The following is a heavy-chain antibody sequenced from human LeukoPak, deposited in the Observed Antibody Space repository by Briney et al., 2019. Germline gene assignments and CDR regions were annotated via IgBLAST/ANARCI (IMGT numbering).Heavy chain of an antibody. J-gene: IGHJ4*02. CDR1: GFTFCSYS. V-gene: IGHV3-21*01. CDR2: ISSSSSYI. D-gene: IGHD2-2*01. CDR3: ASFLPAAIPY. Sequence: GGSLRLSCAASGFTFCSYSMNCVRDGPGERLEWVSSISSSSSYIYYADSVKGRFAISRDNAKNSLYLQMNSLRAEDTAVYYCASFLPAAIPYWGQGTLVTVSS.